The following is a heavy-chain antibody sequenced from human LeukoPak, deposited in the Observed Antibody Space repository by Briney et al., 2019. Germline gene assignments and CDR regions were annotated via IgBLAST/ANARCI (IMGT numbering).Heavy chain of an antibody. CDR3: ASLIGGYSGYDADY. CDR1: GFTFSNYW. D-gene: IGHD5-12*01. V-gene: IGHV3-74*01. CDR2: INSDGSST. J-gene: IGHJ4*02. Sequence: PGGSLRLSCAASGFTFSNYWMHWVRQAPGKGLVWVSRINSDGSSTRYADSVKGRFTISRDNAKNTLYLQMNSLRAEDTAVYYCASLIGGYSGYDADYWGQGTLVTVSS.